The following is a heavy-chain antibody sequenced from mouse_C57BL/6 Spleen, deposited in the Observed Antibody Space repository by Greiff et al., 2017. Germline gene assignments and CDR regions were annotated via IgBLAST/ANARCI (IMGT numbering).Heavy chain of an antibody. CDR2: IVPANGNT. D-gene: IGHD1-1*01. CDR1: GFNIKNTY. CDR3: AHYYGSSYEAMDY. V-gene: IGHV14-3*01. J-gene: IGHJ4*01. Sequence: VQLQQSVAELVRPGASVKLSCTASGFNIKNTYMHWVKQRPEQGLEWIGRIVPANGNTKYAPKFQGKATITADTSSNTAYLQLSSLTSEDTAIYYWAHYYGSSYEAMDYWGQGTSVTVSS.